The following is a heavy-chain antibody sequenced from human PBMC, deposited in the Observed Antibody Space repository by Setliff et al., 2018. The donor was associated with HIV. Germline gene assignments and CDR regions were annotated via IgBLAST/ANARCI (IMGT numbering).Heavy chain of an antibody. D-gene: IGHD3-22*01. CDR2: FDPEAGEI. Sequence: ASVKVSCKISGFTLNELSIQWVRQAPAKGLEWMGGFDPEAGEIIYAQKFQGRVTITADKSTSTTYMEGSSLRSEDTAVYYCARERPGDHYVSTGYQLADWFDPWGQGTLVTVSS. CDR1: GFTLNELS. J-gene: IGHJ5*02. V-gene: IGHV1-24*01. CDR3: ARERPGDHYVSTGYQLADWFDP.